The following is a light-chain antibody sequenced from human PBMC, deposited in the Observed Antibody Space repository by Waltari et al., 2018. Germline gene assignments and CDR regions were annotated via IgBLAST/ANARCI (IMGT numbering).Light chain of an antibody. Sequence: EIVLTQSPGTLSLSQGERATLPCMASQTVRTTSLAWYQQKPGQAPTLHIYGASSRATGIPDRFSGSGSGTDFSLTISSLEPEDFAVYYCQQYYSSPLTFGGGTKVETK. CDR3: QQYYSSPLT. CDR1: QTVRTTS. J-gene: IGKJ4*02. V-gene: IGKV3-20*01. CDR2: GAS.